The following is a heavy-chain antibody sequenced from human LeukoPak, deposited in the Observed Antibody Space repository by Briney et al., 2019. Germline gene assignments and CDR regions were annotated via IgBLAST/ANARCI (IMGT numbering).Heavy chain of an antibody. CDR3: ARGGSRRSTSGVLDC. CDR2: IKQDGSEK. CDR1: GFTFSSYW. D-gene: IGHD2-2*01. V-gene: IGHV3-7*01. Sequence: PGGSLRLSCVDSGFTFSSYWMNWVRQAPGRGLEGVANIKQDGSEKYYVDSVKGRFTISRDNAKKSLDLQMNSLRAEDTAVYYCARGGSRRSTSGVLDCWGQGTLVTVSS. J-gene: IGHJ4*02.